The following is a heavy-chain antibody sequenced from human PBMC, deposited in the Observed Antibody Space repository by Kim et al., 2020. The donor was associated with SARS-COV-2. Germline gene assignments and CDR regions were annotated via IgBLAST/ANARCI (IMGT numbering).Heavy chain of an antibody. J-gene: IGHJ1*01. V-gene: IGHV4-39*01. D-gene: IGHD2-2*01. CDR3: AYCSSTSCYEGGLYFQH. Sequence: LKSRVTISVDTYKNQFSLKLSSVTAADTAVYYCAYCSSTSCYEGGLYFQHWGQGTLVTVSS.